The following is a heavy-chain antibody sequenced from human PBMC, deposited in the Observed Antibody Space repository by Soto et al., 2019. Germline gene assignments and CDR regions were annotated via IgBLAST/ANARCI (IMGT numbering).Heavy chain of an antibody. CDR1: GYTFTAYG. CDR3: ARDRIAVEFDY. V-gene: IGHV1-2*02. J-gene: IGHJ4*02. D-gene: IGHD6-19*01. CDR2: VSTNNADT. Sequence: ASEKVSCKTSGYTFTAYGLAWLRQAPGQRPEWMGWVSTNNADTNYAQKFQGRVTMTRDTSISTAYMELSRLRSDDTAVYYCARDRIAVEFDYWGQGTLVTVSS.